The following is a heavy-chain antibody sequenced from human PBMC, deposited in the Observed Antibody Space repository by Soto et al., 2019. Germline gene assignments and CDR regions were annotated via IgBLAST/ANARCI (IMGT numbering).Heavy chain of an antibody. CDR3: ARAIAYYYGMDV. CDR1: GFTFSSYA. CDR2: ISYDGSNK. D-gene: IGHD3-22*01. J-gene: IGHJ6*02. Sequence: GGSLRLSCAASGFTFSSYAMHWVRQAPGKGLEWVAVISYDGSNKYYADSVKGRFTISRDNSKNTLYLQMNSLRAEDTAVYYCARAIAYYYGMDVWGQGNTVTVSS. V-gene: IGHV3-30-3*01.